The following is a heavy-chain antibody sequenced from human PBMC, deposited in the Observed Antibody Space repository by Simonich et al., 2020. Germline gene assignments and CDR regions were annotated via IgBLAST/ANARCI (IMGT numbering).Heavy chain of an antibody. CDR3: ARGGLADRRIVYYYYMDV. CDR1: GGTFSSYA. J-gene: IGHJ6*03. D-gene: IGHD2-15*01. V-gene: IGHV1-69*09. CDR2: ILPIRGIA. Sequence: QVQLVQSGAEVQKPGSSVKVSCKASGGTFSSYAISWVRQAPGHGREWMGGILPIRGIANYARKFTGRVTITADKSTSTAYMELSSLRSEDTAVYYCARGGLADRRIVYYYYMDVWGKGTTVTVSS.